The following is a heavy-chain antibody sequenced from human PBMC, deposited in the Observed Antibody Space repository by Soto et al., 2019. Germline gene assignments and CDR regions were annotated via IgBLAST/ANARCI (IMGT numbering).Heavy chain of an antibody. J-gene: IGHJ2*01. CDR3: ARGQWVVRNCFFDL. CDR1: DGSISRYY. D-gene: IGHD6-19*01. CDR2: TYFTGIT. Sequence: QVQLQESCPGLVKPSETLSLTCTVSDGSISRYYWSWMRQPPGKGLEWSGYTYFTGITSYNPSLKSRGPISVDTSKNQFSLNLSSVTPEDTAVYYCARGQWVVRNCFFDLWGRGTLVPVST. V-gene: IGHV4-59*01.